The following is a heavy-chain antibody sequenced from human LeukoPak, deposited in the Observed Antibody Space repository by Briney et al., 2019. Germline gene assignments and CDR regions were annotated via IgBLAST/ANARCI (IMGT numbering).Heavy chain of an antibody. CDR3: AKAIRGYFYYHGMDV. Sequence: GGSLRLSCAASGFTFDDYAMYWVRQAPGKGLEWVSGISWNSGSIGYADSVKGRFTISRDNAKNSLYLQMNSLGAEDTALYYCAKAIRGYFYYHGMDVWGQGTTVTVSS. D-gene: IGHD3-3*01. V-gene: IGHV3-9*01. CDR1: GFTFDDYA. J-gene: IGHJ6*02. CDR2: ISWNSGSI.